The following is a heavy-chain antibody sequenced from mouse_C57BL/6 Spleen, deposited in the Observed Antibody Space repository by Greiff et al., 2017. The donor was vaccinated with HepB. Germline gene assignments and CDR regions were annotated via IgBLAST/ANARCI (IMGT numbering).Heavy chain of an antibody. J-gene: IGHJ3*01. CDR3: ARRGSNACWFAY. CDR1: GYAFSSYW. D-gene: IGHD2-5*01. Sequence: VQLQQSGAELVKPGASVKISCKASGYAFSSYWMNWVKQRPGKGLEWIGQIYPGDGDTNYNGKFKGKATLTADKSSSTAYMQLSSLTSEDSAVYFCARRGSNACWFAYWGQGTLVTVSA. V-gene: IGHV1-80*01. CDR2: IYPGDGDT.